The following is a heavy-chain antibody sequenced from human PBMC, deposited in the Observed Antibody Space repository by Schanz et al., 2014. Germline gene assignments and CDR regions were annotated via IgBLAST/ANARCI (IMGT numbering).Heavy chain of an antibody. V-gene: IGHV3-30*03. Sequence: QVHLVESGGGVVQPGRSLRLSCAASGFIFSAYTMNWVRQAPGKGLEWVALIYYNGTNKYYADSVKGRFTISRDNSKNTLYLQMNSLRPEDTAVFYCARVGGTYYDFWSGVPPTVMHDGFDIWGQGTMVTVS. CDR3: ARVGGTYYDFWSGVPPTVMHDGFDI. D-gene: IGHD3-3*01. CDR1: GFIFSAYT. J-gene: IGHJ3*02. CDR2: IYYNGTNK.